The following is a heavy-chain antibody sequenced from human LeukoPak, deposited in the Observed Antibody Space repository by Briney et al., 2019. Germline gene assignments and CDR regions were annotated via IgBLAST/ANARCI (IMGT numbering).Heavy chain of an antibody. CDR3: ARERPYSSGWYAY. V-gene: IGHV1-69*06. CDR2: IIPIFGTA. Sequence: GASVKVSCKVSGYTLTELSMHWVRQAPGKGLEWMGGIIPIFGTANYAQKFQGRVTITADKSTSTAYMELSSLRSEDTAVYYCARERPYSSGWYAYWGQGTLVTVSS. J-gene: IGHJ4*02. CDR1: GYTLTELS. D-gene: IGHD6-19*01.